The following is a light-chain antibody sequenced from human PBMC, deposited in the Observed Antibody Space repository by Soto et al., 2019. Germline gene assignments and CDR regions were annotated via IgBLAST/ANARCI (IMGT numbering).Light chain of an antibody. CDR3: TSYTRDTALV. CDR1: SSDVGTYNY. V-gene: IGLV2-14*01. CDR2: EVS. Sequence: QSALTQPASVSGSPGQSITISCTGTSSDVGTYNYVSWYQHHPGKAPKLIIYEVSNRPSGVSNRFSGSKSGSTASLTISGLQAEDEADYHCTSYTRDTALVFGTGTKVPVL. J-gene: IGLJ1*01.